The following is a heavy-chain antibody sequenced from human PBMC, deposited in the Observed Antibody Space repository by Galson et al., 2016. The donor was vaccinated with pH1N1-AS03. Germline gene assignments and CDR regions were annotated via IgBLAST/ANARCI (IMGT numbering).Heavy chain of an antibody. V-gene: IGHV3-23*01. CDR1: GFRLTSIA. CDR2: VVTSGDT. J-gene: IGHJ4*02. CDR3: AKDRVYDDSQWVFDY. D-gene: IGHD5/OR15-5a*01. Sequence: SLRLSCAASGFRLTSIAMTWVRQAPGKGLEWVSGVVTSGDTYFAGSVKGRFSISRDDPKNTMYLQMDSLGGEDTAIYSCAKDRVYDDSQWVFDYWGQGNPVTVSS.